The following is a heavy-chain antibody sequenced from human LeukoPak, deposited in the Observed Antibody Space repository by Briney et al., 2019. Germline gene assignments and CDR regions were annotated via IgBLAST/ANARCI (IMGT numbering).Heavy chain of an antibody. J-gene: IGHJ5*02. Sequence: PSETLSLTCAVYGGSFSGYYWSWIRQPPGKGLEWIGEINHSGSTNYNPSLKSRVTISLDTSKNQFSLRLSSVPAAATAVYYCARLSYSRSRPKLVVFKPNLDPWGQGTLVTVSS. CDR1: GGSFSGYY. V-gene: IGHV4-34*01. CDR2: INHSGST. CDR3: ARLSYSRSRPKLVVFKPNLDP. D-gene: IGHD6-6*01.